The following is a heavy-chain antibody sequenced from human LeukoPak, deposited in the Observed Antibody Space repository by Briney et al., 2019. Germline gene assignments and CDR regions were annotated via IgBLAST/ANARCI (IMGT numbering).Heavy chain of an antibody. CDR1: GGSISSYY. J-gene: IGHJ6*03. Sequence: SETLSLTCTVSGGSISSYYWSGIRQPAGKGLEWIGRIYTSGSTNYNPSLKSRVTMSVDTSKNQFSLKLSSVTAADTAVYYCARGDYDFWSGYVYYYYMDVWGKGTTVTVSS. CDR3: ARGDYDFWSGYVYYYYMDV. D-gene: IGHD3-3*01. V-gene: IGHV4-4*07. CDR2: IYTSGST.